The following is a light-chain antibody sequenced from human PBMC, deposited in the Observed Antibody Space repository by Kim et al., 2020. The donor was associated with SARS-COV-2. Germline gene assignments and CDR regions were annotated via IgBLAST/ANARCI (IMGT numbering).Light chain of an antibody. Sequence: SPREKATLPGRARQSVSSILAWYQQKPGQATRLLIYGASTRGTGIPARFSGSGSGTEFTLTISSLQSEDFAVYYCQQYKNWPPMYTFGQGTKLEI. J-gene: IGKJ2*01. CDR2: GAS. CDR1: QSVSSI. V-gene: IGKV3-15*01. CDR3: QQYKNWPPMYT.